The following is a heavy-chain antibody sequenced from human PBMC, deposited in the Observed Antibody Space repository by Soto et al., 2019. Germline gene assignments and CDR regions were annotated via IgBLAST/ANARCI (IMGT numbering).Heavy chain of an antibody. CDR2: SIPIFGTA. D-gene: IGHD3-16*01. CDR3: AIQDGGVVY. V-gene: IGHV1-69*13. Sequence: ASVKVSCKASGGTFSSYAISWVRQAPGQGPEWMGGSIPIFGTANYAQKFQGRVTITADESTSTAYMELRNLKSDDTAAPSCAIQDGGVVYWGQGNLVTSP. CDR1: GGTFSSYA. J-gene: IGHJ4*02.